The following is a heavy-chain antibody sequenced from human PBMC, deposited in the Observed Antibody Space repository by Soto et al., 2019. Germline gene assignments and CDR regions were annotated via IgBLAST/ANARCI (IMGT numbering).Heavy chain of an antibody. D-gene: IGHD5-12*01. Sequence: GASVKVSCKASGGTFSSYAISWVRQAPGQGLEWMGGIIPIFGTANYAQKFQGRVTITADESTSTAYMELSSLRSEDTAVYYCARWGGYDPEHTRRDYYGMDVWGQGTTVTVSS. CDR3: ARWGGYDPEHTRRDYYGMDV. J-gene: IGHJ6*02. V-gene: IGHV1-69*13. CDR1: GGTFSSYA. CDR2: IIPIFGTA.